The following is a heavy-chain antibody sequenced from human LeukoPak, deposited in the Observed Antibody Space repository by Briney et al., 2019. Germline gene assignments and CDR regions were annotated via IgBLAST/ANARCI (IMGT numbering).Heavy chain of an antibody. CDR1: GGSFSGYY. J-gene: IGHJ6*03. V-gene: IGHV4-34*01. Sequence: PSETRSLTCAVYGGSFSGYYWSWIRQPPGKGLEWIGEINHSGSTNYNPSLKSRVTISVDTSKNQFSLKLSSVTAADTAVYYCASPSHRSAAGTPAPYYMDVWGKGTTVTVSS. CDR2: INHSGST. CDR3: ASPSHRSAAGTPAPYYMDV. D-gene: IGHD6-13*01.